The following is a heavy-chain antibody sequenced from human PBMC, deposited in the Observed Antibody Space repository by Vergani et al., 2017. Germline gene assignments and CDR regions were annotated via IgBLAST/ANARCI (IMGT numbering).Heavy chain of an antibody. CDR3: ARGRGSYYGN. CDR1: GFTFSSYA. D-gene: IGHD1-26*01. Sequence: QVQLVESGGGVVQPGRSLRLSCAASGFTFSSYAMHWVRQAPGKGLEWVAVISYDGSNKYYADSVKGRFTISRDNSKNTLYLQMNSLRAEDTAVYYCARGRGSYYGNWGQGTLVTVSS. J-gene: IGHJ4*02. CDR2: ISYDGSNK. V-gene: IGHV3-30-3*01.